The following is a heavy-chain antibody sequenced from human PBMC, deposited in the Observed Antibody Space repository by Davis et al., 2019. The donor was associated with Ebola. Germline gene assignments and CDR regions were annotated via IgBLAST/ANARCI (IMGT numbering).Heavy chain of an antibody. Sequence: GGSLRLSCAASGFTFSGSAMHWVRQAPGKGLEWVSFIRSKAYGGTTEYAASVKGRFTVSRDDSKSIAYLQMISLKTEDTALYYCTRELGGATDYWGQGTLVTVSS. D-gene: IGHD1-26*01. CDR2: IRSKAYGGTT. V-gene: IGHV3-49*04. CDR3: TRELGGATDY. CDR1: GFTFSGSA. J-gene: IGHJ4*02.